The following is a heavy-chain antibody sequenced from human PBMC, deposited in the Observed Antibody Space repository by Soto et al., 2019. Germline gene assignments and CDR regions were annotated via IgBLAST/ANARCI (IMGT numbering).Heavy chain of an antibody. V-gene: IGHV3-11*01. Sequence: GGSLRLSCAASGYTFSDYYLSWIRQAPGKGLEWISYIDTSSTKIYYADSVRGRFTISRDNGKNPLFLEMNNLRVEDTAVYFCASHYDLWTGYLSPVDYWGRGTLVTVSS. CDR1: GYTFSDYY. D-gene: IGHD3-3*01. J-gene: IGHJ4*02. CDR3: ASHYDLWTGYLSPVDY. CDR2: IDTSSTKI.